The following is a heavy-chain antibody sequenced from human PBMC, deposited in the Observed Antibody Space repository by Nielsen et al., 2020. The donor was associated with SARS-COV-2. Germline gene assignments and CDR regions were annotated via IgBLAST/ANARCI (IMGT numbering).Heavy chain of an antibody. V-gene: IGHV3-30*18. CDR3: AKAKIDGSLDY. CDR2: ISYDGSNK. D-gene: IGHD3-10*01. CDR1: GFTFSSYG. J-gene: IGHJ4*02. Sequence: GSLRLSCAASGFTFSSYGMHWVRQAPGKGLEWVAVISYDGSNKYYADSVKGRFTISRDNSKNTLYLQMNSLRAKDTAVYYCAKAKIDGSLDYWGQGTLVTVSS.